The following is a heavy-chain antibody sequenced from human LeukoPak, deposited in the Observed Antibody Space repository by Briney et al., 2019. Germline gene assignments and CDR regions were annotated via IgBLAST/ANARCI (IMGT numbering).Heavy chain of an antibody. CDR2: INPNSGGT. V-gene: IGHV1-2*02. CDR1: GYTFTGYY. CDR3: ARELHGDYGLVDP. J-gene: IGHJ5*02. D-gene: IGHD4-17*01. Sequence: ASVKVSCKASGYTFTGYYMHWVRQAPGQGLEWMGWINPNSGGTNYAQKFQGRVTMTRDTSISTAYMELSRLRSDDTAVYYCARELHGDYGLVDPWGQGTLVTVSS.